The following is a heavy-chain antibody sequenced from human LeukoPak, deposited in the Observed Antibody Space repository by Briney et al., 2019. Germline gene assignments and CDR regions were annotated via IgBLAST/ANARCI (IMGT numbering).Heavy chain of an antibody. CDR2: INPNSGGT. Sequence: ASVKVSCKASGYTFTAYYMHWVRQAPGQGLEWMGWINPNSGGTNYAQKFQGWVTMTRDTSISTAYMELSRLRSDDTAVYYCAVCGGDCYTEYFQHWGQGTLVTVSS. V-gene: IGHV1-2*04. J-gene: IGHJ1*01. CDR1: GYTFTAYY. D-gene: IGHD2-21*02. CDR3: AVCGGDCYTEYFQH.